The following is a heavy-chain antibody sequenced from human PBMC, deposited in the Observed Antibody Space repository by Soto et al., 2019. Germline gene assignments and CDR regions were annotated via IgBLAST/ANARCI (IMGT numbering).Heavy chain of an antibody. J-gene: IGHJ4*02. D-gene: IGHD6-19*01. Sequence: SETLSLTCTVSGYSISSGYYWGWIRQPPGKGLEWIGSIYHSGSSYYNPSLKSRVTILVDTSKNQFSLKLSSVTAADMAVYNCARQLFSSDYFYYFDYWGQGALVTVSS. V-gene: IGHV4-38-2*02. CDR3: ARQLFSSDYFYYFDY. CDR2: IYHSGSS. CDR1: GYSISSGYY.